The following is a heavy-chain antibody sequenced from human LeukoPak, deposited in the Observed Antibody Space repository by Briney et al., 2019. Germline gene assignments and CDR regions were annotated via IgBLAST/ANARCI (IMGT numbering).Heavy chain of an antibody. CDR1: GGSISGYY. V-gene: IGHV4-59*12. J-gene: IGHJ4*02. D-gene: IGHD3-22*01. CDR2: IYYSGST. CDR3: ASCDYYDSSGYFLGY. Sequence: PSETLSLTCTVSGGSISGYYWTWIRQPPEKGLEWIGHIYYSGSTNYNPSLRSRVSISVDTSNNQISLKLSSVTAADTAVYYCASCDYYDSSGYFLGYWGQGTLVTVSS.